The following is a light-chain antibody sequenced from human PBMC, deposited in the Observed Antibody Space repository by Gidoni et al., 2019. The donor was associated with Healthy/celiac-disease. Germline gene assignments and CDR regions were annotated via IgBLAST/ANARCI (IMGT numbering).Light chain of an antibody. CDR3: QVWDSSTDWV. CDR1: NIGSKN. CDR2: RDS. V-gene: IGLV3-9*01. Sequence: SYELTQPLSVSVALGQTARITCGGNNIGSKNVHWYQQKPGQATVLVIYRDSNRPSGIPERFSGSNSGNTATLTISRAQAGDEADYYCQVWDSSTDWVFGGGTKLTVL. J-gene: IGLJ3*02.